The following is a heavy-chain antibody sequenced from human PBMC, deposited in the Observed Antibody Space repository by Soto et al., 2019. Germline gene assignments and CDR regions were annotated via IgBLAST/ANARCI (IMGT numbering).Heavy chain of an antibody. J-gene: IGHJ4*02. V-gene: IGHV3-30*03. D-gene: IGHD5-12*01. CDR1: GFSFSTFG. CDR2: VSYGGNYK. CDR3: AQHAGYTWHPEY. Sequence: PGGSLRLSCAASGFSFSTFGMHWVRQAPGKGLEWVAVVSYGGNYKYNLDSVKVRFTISRDTSKNTVFLQMNILSAEDSAVYYCAQHAGYTWHPEYLGQGAMVTVSS.